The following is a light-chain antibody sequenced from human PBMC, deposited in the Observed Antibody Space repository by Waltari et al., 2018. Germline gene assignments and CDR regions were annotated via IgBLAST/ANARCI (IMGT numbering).Light chain of an antibody. Sequence: EVVMTQSPATLSVSPGERATLSCRASQSVNSNLAWYQQKPGQAPRLLISGASARAIGGPARFSGSGSGTEFTLTISSLQSEDFAVYYCQQYNNWPPQLTFGGGTKVEIK. V-gene: IGKV3-15*01. CDR1: QSVNSN. CDR2: GAS. J-gene: IGKJ4*01. CDR3: QQYNNWPPQLT.